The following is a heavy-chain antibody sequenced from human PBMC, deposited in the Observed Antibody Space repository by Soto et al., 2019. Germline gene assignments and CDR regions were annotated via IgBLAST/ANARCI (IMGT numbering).Heavy chain of an antibody. D-gene: IGHD1-26*01. Sequence: LRLSCAASGFTFISYAMSWVRQSPGKGLECVSAISGSGGITYYADSVKGRFTISRDNSKNTLYLQMNSLRAEDTAVYYCAKGGGRVGATTPLGYWGQGTLVTVS. CDR2: ISGSGGIT. V-gene: IGHV3-23*01. J-gene: IGHJ4*02. CDR1: GFTFISYA. CDR3: AKGGGRVGATTPLGY.